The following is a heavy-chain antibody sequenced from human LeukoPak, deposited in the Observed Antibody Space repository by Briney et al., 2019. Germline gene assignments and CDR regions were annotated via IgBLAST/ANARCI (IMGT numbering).Heavy chain of an antibody. V-gene: IGHV3-30*02. J-gene: IGHJ4*02. Sequence: PGGSLRLSCAASGFTFSSYGMHWVRQAPGKGLEWVAFIRYDGSNKYYADSVKGRFTIFRDNSKNVLYLQMDRLRAEDTAVCSCAKDVCTSPRCLLYFDSWGQGTLVTVSS. CDR2: IRYDGSNK. D-gene: IGHD2-8*01. CDR3: AKDVCTSPRCLLYFDS. CDR1: GFTFSSYG.